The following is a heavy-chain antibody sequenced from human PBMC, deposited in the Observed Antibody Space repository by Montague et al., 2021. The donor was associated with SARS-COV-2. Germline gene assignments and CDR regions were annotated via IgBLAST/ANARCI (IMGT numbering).Heavy chain of an antibody. CDR1: GGSISSGDFF. CDR3: ARQRRDASRGERTYYSDY. D-gene: IGHD3-16*01. Sequence: SETLSLTCSVSGGSISSGDFFWGWIRQPPGRGLEWIGSIYSDGRTQYNPSLKSRVFISADMSRSLFSLELTSVTAADTAVYYCARQRRDASRGERTYYSDYWGPGTLVTVSS. V-gene: IGHV4-39*01. J-gene: IGHJ4*02. CDR2: IYSDGRT.